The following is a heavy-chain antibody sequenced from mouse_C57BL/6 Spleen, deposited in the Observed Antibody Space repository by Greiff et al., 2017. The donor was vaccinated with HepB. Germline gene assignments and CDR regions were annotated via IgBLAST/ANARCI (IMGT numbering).Heavy chain of an antibody. J-gene: IGHJ4*01. D-gene: IGHD4-1*01. Sequence: QVQLQQSGAELMKPGASVKLSCKATGYTFTGYWIEWVTQRPGHGLEWIGEILPGNGSTNYNEKFKGKVTFTADTSSNTACMQLSSLTTEDSAIYDCARRANWGPMDDWGQGGSVTVSS. CDR2: ILPGNGST. CDR1: GYTFTGYW. V-gene: IGHV1-9*01. CDR3: ARRANWGPMDD.